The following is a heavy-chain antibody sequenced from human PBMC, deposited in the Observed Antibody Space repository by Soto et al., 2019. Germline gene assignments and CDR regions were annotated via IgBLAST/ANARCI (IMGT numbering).Heavy chain of an antibody. Sequence: GESLKISCKGSGYSFTSYWIGWVRQMPGKGLEWMGIIYPGDSDTRYSPSSQGQVTISADKSISTAYLQWSSLKASDTAMYYCARQGTKDIVVVPAAIGGSVNYGMDVWGQGTTVTVSS. J-gene: IGHJ6*02. V-gene: IGHV5-51*01. CDR1: GYSFTSYW. D-gene: IGHD2-2*01. CDR3: ARQGTKDIVVVPAAIGGSVNYGMDV. CDR2: IYPGDSDT.